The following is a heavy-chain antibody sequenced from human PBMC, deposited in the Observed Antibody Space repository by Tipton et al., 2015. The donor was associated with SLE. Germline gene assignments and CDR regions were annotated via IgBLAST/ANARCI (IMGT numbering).Heavy chain of an antibody. CDR3: ARGEWPSYYFDY. V-gene: IGHV4-39*07. Sequence: TLSLTCTVSGGSISSSSYYWGWIRQPPGKGLEWIGSIYHSGSTYYNPSLKSRVTISVDTSKNQFSLKLSSVTAADTAVYYCARGEWPSYYFDYWGQGTLVTVSS. D-gene: IGHD3-3*01. J-gene: IGHJ4*02. CDR2: IYHSGST. CDR1: GGSISSSSYY.